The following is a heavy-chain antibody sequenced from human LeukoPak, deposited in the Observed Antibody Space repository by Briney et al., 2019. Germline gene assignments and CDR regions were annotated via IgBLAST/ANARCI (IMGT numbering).Heavy chain of an antibody. CDR3: AGLSYYYDSSWAFDI. CDR2: IYTSGST. CDR1: GGSISSYY. V-gene: IGHV4-4*07. D-gene: IGHD3-22*01. Sequence: SETLSLTWTVSGGSISSYYWSWIRQPAGKGLEWIGRIYTSGSTNYNPSLKSRVTMSVDTSKNQFSLKLSSVTAADTAVYYCAGLSYYYDSSWAFDIWGQGTMVTVSS. J-gene: IGHJ3*02.